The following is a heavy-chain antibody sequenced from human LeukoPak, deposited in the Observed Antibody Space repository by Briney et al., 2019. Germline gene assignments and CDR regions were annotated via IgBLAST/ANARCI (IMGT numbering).Heavy chain of an antibody. CDR3: ARALYRQHIVVVNAKNYWYFDL. D-gene: IGHD2-21*01. CDR1: GFTFSSYS. J-gene: IGHJ2*01. V-gene: IGHV3-21*01. CDR2: ISSSSSYI. Sequence: GGSLRLSCAASGFTFSSYSMNWVRQAPGKGLEWVSSISSSSSYIYYADSVKGRFTISRDNARNSLYLQMNSLRAEDTAVYYCARALYRQHIVVVNAKNYWYFDLWGRGTLVTVSS.